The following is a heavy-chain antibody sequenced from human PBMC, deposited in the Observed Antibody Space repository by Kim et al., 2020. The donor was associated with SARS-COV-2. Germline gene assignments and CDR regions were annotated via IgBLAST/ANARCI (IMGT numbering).Heavy chain of an antibody. CDR2: IIPIFGTA. CDR3: ARITAMVRGVIISSQNTDYYYYGMDV. V-gene: IGHV1-69*13. J-gene: IGHJ6*02. D-gene: IGHD3-10*01. Sequence: SVKVSCKASGGTFSSYAISWVRQAPGQGLEWMGGIIPIFGTANYAQKFQGRVTITADESTSTAYMELSSLRSEDTAVYYCARITAMVRGVIISSQNTDYYYYGMDVWGQGTTVTVSS. CDR1: GGTFSSYA.